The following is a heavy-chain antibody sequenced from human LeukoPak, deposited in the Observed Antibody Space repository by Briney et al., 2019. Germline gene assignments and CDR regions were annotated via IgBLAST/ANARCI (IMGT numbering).Heavy chain of an antibody. V-gene: IGHV4-59*01. CDR1: GGSISSFY. CDR3: ARGVVAAPQTLDY. CDR2: IYYTGST. J-gene: IGHJ4*02. D-gene: IGHD2-15*01. Sequence: SETLSLTCTVSGGSISSFYWSWIRQPPGKGLEWIGYIYYTGSTNYNPSLKSRVTISVDTSKNQFSLKLSSVTAADTAVYYCARGVVAAPQTLDYWGQGTLVTVSS.